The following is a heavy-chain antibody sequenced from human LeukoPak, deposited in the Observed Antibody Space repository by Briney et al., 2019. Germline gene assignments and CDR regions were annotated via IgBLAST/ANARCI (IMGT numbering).Heavy chain of an antibody. CDR2: FDPEDGET. J-gene: IGHJ4*02. D-gene: IGHD2-8*01. Sequence: ASVKVSCKVSGYTLTELSMHWGRQALGKGLEWRGGFDPEDGETIYAQKFQGRVTMTEDTSTDTAYMELSSLRSEDTAVYYRASLSVLMVYGGVFDYWGQGTLVTVSS. CDR3: ASLSVLMVYGGVFDY. CDR1: GYTLTELS. V-gene: IGHV1-24*01.